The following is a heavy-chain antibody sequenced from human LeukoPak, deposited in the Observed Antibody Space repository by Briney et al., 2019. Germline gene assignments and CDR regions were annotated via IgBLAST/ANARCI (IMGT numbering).Heavy chain of an antibody. CDR3: ARRRDSGSLQHFDY. CDR1: GFTFSSYA. CDR2: ISGSGGST. Sequence: GGSLRLSCAASGFTFSSYAMSWVRRAPGKGLEWVSAISGSGGSTYYADSVNGRFTISRDNSKNTLYLQMNSLRAEDTAVYYCARRRDSGSLQHFDYWGQGTLVTVSS. J-gene: IGHJ4*02. V-gene: IGHV3-23*01. D-gene: IGHD1-26*01.